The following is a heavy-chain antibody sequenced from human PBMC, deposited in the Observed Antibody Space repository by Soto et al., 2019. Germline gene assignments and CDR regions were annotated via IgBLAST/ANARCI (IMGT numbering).Heavy chain of an antibody. CDR2: VNGDGGEK. D-gene: IGHD1-26*01. Sequence: PGGSLRLSCAASGFTFRDYYMSAVRQAQGKGLECVANVNGDGGEKVYVDSVKGRVTISRDNAKNSLYLQMNSLRAEDTAVHSCAKWGGAGSDSWGQGTLVTVSS. CDR3: AKWGGAGSDS. CDR1: GFTFRDYY. V-gene: IGHV3-7*01. J-gene: IGHJ4*02.